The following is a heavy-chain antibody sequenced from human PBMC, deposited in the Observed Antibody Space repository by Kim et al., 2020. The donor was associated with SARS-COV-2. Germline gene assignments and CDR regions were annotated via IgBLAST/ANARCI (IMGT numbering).Heavy chain of an antibody. V-gene: IGHV3-11*03. Sequence: GGSLRLSCAASGFTFSDSYMSWIRQAPGKGLEWVSCISSSTSYTTYAYSVTVRFTISIDNAETSLYLQLNSLSAETTAVSYCSCAFGDYGDYARYYY. CDR1: GFTFSDSY. D-gene: IGHD4-17*01. J-gene: IGHJ6*01. CDR3: SCAFGDYGDYARYYY. CDR2: ISSSTSYT.